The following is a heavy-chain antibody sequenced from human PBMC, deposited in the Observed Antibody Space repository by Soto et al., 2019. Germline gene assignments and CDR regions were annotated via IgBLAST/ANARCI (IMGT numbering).Heavy chain of an antibody. Sequence: EVQLLESGGGLVQPGGSLRLSCAASGLTFSSYAMSWVRQAPGKGLEWVSTISGSGGSTSYADSVKGRFTISRDNSKNTLYLPMNSLRAEDTAVSYCAKDPSWFCHCFDYWGQGTLVTVSS. D-gene: IGHD3-10*01. J-gene: IGHJ4*02. V-gene: IGHV3-23*01. CDR3: AKDPSWFCHCFDY. CDR1: GLTFSSYA. CDR2: ISGSGGST.